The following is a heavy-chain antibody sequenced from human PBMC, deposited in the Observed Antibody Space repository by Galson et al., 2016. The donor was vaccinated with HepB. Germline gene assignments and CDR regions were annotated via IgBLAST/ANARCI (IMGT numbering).Heavy chain of an antibody. CDR1: GGSITTYY. D-gene: IGHD1-14*01. J-gene: IGHJ3*02. V-gene: IGHV4-59*01. CDR2: SHSSGAT. CDR3: ARNAPKLGITDAFDI. Sequence: SETLSLTCTVSGGSITTYYWSWIRQPPGMGLEWIAFSHSSGATSYSPSLNSRVTISVDTSKSQFSLRLRSVTAADTAVYYCARNAPKLGITDAFDIWGPGTLVTVS.